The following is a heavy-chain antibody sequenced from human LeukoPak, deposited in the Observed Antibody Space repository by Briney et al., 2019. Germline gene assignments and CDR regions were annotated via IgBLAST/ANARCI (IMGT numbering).Heavy chain of an antibody. CDR3: AKDPYYYGSGSYY. V-gene: IGHV3-23*01. J-gene: IGHJ4*02. Sequence: GGSLRLSCLASGFTFSNFTMNWVRQAPGKGLEWVSAITGSGGGTYYADSVKGRFTISRDNSKNTLYLQMNSLRAEDTAVYYCAKDPYYYGSGSYYWGQGTLVTVSS. CDR2: ITGSGGGT. D-gene: IGHD3-10*01. CDR1: GFTFSNFT.